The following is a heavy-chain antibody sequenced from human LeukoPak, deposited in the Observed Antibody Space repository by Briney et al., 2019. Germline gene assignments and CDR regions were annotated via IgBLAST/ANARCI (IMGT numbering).Heavy chain of an antibody. V-gene: IGHV3-7*01. CDR2: INEDGSTK. CDR1: GITFRKYW. CDR3: TRDYSNARDY. Sequence: GGSLRLSCEVSGITFRKYWMTWVRQAPGKGLEWVASINEDGSTKWYVDSVKGRFTVSRDNAKNSLHLRVNSLRVDDTAVYYCTRDYSNARDYWGQGTLVIVSS. D-gene: IGHD2-21*01. J-gene: IGHJ4*02.